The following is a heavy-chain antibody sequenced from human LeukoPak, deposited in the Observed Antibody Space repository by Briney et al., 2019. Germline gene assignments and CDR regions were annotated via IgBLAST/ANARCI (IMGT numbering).Heavy chain of an antibody. V-gene: IGHV3-21*01. CDR2: ISSSSSYI. CDR1: GFTFSSYS. Sequence: GGSLRLSCAASGFTFSSYSMNWVRQAPGKGLEWVSSISSSSSYIYYADSVKGRFTISRDNAKNSLYLQMNSLRAEDTAVYYCARDEQASYSGSYLGYSNYWGQGTLVTVSS. J-gene: IGHJ4*02. D-gene: IGHD1-26*01. CDR3: ARDEQASYSGSYLGYSNY.